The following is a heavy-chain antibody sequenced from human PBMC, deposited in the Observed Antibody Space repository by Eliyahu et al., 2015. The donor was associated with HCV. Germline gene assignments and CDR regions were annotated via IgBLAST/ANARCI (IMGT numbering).Heavy chain of an antibody. J-gene: IGHJ4*02. Sequence: QLQESGPRLVKPSETLSLXCTXSGDSXTSASYHWAWIRQPPGEGLDWIGSVFYSGTTYYNPSLKSRVIISVDTSNNQFFLKLTSMTAADTAVYYCARFYGTGFDYWGQGILVTVSS. D-gene: IGHD2/OR15-2a*01. CDR1: GDSXTSASYH. V-gene: IGHV4-39*01. CDR3: ARFYGTGFDY. CDR2: VFYSGTT.